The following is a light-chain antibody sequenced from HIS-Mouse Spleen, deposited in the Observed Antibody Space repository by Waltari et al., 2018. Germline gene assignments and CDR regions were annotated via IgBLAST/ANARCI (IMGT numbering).Light chain of an antibody. CDR1: QSVLYSSNNKNY. Sequence: DIVMTQSPDSLAVSLGERATINCKSSQSVLYSSNNKNYLAWYKQKPGQPPKLLIYRASTREAGVPDRFSGSGSGTDFTLTISSLQAEDVAVYYCQQYYSTPYTFGQGTKLEIK. V-gene: IGKV4-1*01. J-gene: IGKJ2*01. CDR3: QQYYSTPYT. CDR2: RAS.